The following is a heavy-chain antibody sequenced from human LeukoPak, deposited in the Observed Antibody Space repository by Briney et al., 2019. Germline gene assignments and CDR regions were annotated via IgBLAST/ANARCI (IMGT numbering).Heavy chain of an antibody. V-gene: IGHV4-4*02. CDR3: TRESGAFSPFGF. J-gene: IGHJ4*02. Sequence: PSETLSLTCAVSGGSISSSNWWSWVRQPPGKGLEWIGEIYHSGSTNYNPSLKSRVNMSIDKSKNQLSLELTSVTAADTAIYYCTRESGAFSPFGFWGQGTLVTVSS. CDR2: IYHSGST. D-gene: IGHD1-26*01. CDR1: GGSISSSNW.